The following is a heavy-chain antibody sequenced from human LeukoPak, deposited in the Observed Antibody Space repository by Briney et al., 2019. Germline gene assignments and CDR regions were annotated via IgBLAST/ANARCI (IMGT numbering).Heavy chain of an antibody. D-gene: IGHD6-19*01. J-gene: IGHJ4*02. V-gene: IGHV3-20*01. CDR3: ARDLYSSGWTDFDY. Sequence: GGSLRLSCAASGFTFDDYGMSWVRQAPGKGLEWVSGINWNGGSTGYADSVKGRFTISRDNAKNSPYLQMNSLRAEDTALYHCARDLYSSGWTDFDYWGQGTLVTVTS. CDR2: INWNGGST. CDR1: GFTFDDYG.